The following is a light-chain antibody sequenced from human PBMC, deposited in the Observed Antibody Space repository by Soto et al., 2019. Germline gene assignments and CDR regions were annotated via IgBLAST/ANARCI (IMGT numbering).Light chain of an antibody. Sequence: EIVLTQSPGTLSLSPGERATLSCRASQSIESSYLAWYQLKPDQAPRLLIYGASSRATGIPDRFSGSGSGTDFTLTISRLEPEDFAVYYCQQYGSSPPYTFGQGTKLEIK. J-gene: IGKJ2*01. CDR3: QQYGSSPPYT. V-gene: IGKV3-20*01. CDR2: GAS. CDR1: QSIESSY.